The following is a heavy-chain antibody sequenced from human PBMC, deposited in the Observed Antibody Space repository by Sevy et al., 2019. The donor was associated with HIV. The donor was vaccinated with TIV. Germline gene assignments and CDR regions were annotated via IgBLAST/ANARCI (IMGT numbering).Heavy chain of an antibody. CDR1: GFTFDDYA. V-gene: IGHV3-9*01. CDR3: AKDRSIVGATIGSAFDI. J-gene: IGHJ3*02. Sequence: GGSLRLSCAASGFTFDDYAMHWDRQAPGKGLEWVSGISWNSGSIGYAYSVKGRFTISRDNAKNSLYLQMNSLRAEDTALYYCAKDRSIVGATIGSAFDIWGQGTMVTVSS. D-gene: IGHD1-26*01. CDR2: ISWNSGSI.